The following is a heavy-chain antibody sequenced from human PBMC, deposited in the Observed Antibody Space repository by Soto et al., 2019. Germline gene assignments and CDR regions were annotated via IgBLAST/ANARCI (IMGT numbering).Heavy chain of an antibody. V-gene: IGHV3-23*01. Sequence: EVQLLESGGGLVQPGGSLRLSCAASGFTFSSYAMSWVRQAPGKGLEWVSGFSGSGGSTYYADSVKGRFTISRDNSKNTLYLQMNTLRVEDTAVYHCAKDLVSRYDILTDYPMFDNWGQGALVTVSS. D-gene: IGHD3-9*01. J-gene: IGHJ4*02. CDR2: FSGSGGST. CDR3: AKDLVSRYDILTDYPMFDN. CDR1: GFTFSSYA.